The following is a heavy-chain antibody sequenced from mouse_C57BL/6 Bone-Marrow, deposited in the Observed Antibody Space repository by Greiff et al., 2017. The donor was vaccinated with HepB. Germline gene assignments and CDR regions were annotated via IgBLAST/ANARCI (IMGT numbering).Heavy chain of an antibody. CDR3: ARTNSGFAY. Sequence: QVHVKQPGAELVKPGASVKMSCKASGYTFTSYWITWVKQRPGQGLEWIGDIYPGSGSTNYNEKFKSKATLTVDTSSSTAYMQLSSLTSEDSAVYYCARTNSGFAYWGQGTLVTVSA. V-gene: IGHV1-55*01. J-gene: IGHJ3*01. D-gene: IGHD3-1*01. CDR1: GYTFTSYW. CDR2: IYPGSGST.